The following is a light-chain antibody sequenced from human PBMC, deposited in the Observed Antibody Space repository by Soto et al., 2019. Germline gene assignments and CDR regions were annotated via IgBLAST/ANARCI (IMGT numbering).Light chain of an antibody. CDR1: GSNIGAGYD. CDR3: QSYDSSLSGVV. CDR2: GNS. J-gene: IGLJ2*01. Sequence: QSVLTQPPSVSGAPGQRVTISCTGSGSNIGAGYDVHWYQQLPGTAPKLLIYGNSNRPSGVPDRFSGSKSGTSASLAITGLQAEDVADYYCQSYDSSLSGVVFGGGTKLTVL. V-gene: IGLV1-40*01.